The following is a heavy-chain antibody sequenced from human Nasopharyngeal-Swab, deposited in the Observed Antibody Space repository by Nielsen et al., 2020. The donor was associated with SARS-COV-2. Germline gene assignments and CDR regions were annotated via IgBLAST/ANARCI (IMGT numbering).Heavy chain of an antibody. D-gene: IGHD6-19*01. J-gene: IGHJ6*03. Sequence: GGSLRLSCAASGFTFSSYGMHWVRQAPGKGLEWVAFIRYDGSNKYYADSVKGRFTISRDNSKNTLHLQMNSLRAEDTAVYYCAKDPRGWYRAYIDVWGKGTTVTVSS. CDR2: IRYDGSNK. CDR1: GFTFSSYG. CDR3: AKDPRGWYRAYIDV. V-gene: IGHV3-30*02.